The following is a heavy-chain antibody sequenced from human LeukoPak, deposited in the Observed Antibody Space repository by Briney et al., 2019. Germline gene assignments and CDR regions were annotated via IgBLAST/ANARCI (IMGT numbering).Heavy chain of an antibody. CDR2: ISSSSDTI. CDR3: AKGLEQWYLDP. Sequence: PGGSLRLSCAASGFTFSSYSMNWVRQAPGKGLDRVSYISSSSDTIYYADSVKGRFTISRDNAQNSLYLQMNSLRAEDTAVYYCAKGLEQWYLDPWGQGTLVTVSS. CDR1: GFTFSSYS. V-gene: IGHV3-48*01. D-gene: IGHD6-19*01. J-gene: IGHJ5*02.